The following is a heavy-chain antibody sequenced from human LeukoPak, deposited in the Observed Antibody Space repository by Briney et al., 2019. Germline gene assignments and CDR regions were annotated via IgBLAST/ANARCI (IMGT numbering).Heavy chain of an antibody. CDR3: ARERITTMDFQH. D-gene: IGHD1-20*01. CDR2: IHPNSGGT. V-gene: IGHV1-2*02. Sequence: ASVKVSCKPSGYTFTDYYLHWVRQAPGQGLEWKGWIHPNSGGTNYAQRFQGRVTMTRDTSISTACMELSGLRSDDTAVYYCARERITTMDFQHWGQGTLVTVSS. CDR1: GYTFTDYY. J-gene: IGHJ1*01.